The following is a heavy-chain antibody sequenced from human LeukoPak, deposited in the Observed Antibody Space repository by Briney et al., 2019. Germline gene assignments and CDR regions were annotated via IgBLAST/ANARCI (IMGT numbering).Heavy chain of an antibody. V-gene: IGHV3-30-3*01. CDR3: AEESIYFGSGASGFDY. D-gene: IGHD3-10*01. CDR1: GFTFSSYA. Sequence: PGGSLRLSCAASGFTFSSYAMHWVRQAPGKGLEWVAVISYDGNNEYYADSVKGRFTISRDNSKNTLYLQMNSLRAEDTAVYYCAEESIYFGSGASGFDYWGQGTLVTVSS. CDR2: ISYDGNNE. J-gene: IGHJ4*02.